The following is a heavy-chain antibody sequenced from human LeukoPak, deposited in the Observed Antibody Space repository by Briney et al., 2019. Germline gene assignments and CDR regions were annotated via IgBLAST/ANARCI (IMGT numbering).Heavy chain of an antibody. D-gene: IGHD3-22*01. V-gene: IGHV3-21*01. Sequence: KPGGSLRLSCAASGFTFTIYSMNWVRQAPGEGLEWVSSIRGRGAYIYYTDSVKGRLTISRDNVKHSLYLQMNSVSAEDTGLYFSASRCSHSRCVYSAYGLDVWGEGRTVTASS. CDR2: IRGRGAYI. J-gene: IGHJ6*04. CDR3: ASRCSHSRCVYSAYGLDV. CDR1: GFTFTIYS.